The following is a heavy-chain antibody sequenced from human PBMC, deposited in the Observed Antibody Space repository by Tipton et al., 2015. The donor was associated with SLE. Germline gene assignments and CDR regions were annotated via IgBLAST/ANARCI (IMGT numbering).Heavy chain of an antibody. CDR3: ARVLGSRYCTNGVCTSPYYFYYYMDV. CDR2: ISASGIT. D-gene: IGHD2-8*01. Sequence: LRLSCSVSGASISSHHWTWIRQPPGKGLEWIGYISASGITNYNPSLKSRVAISIDTSKNQFSLNLSSVTAADTALYYCARVLGSRYCTNGVCTSPYYFYYYMDVWGRGTSVTVSS. J-gene: IGHJ6*03. V-gene: IGHV4-59*11. CDR1: GASISSHH.